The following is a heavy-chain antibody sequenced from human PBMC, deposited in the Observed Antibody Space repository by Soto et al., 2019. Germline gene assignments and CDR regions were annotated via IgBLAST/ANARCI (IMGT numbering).Heavy chain of an antibody. Sequence: PSETLSLTCAVSGGSLSGSYHYWGWLRQSPGKGPEWVGSVFYTGFTSYNPSLESRFSVSVATPKNQLFLTAAGVSAADTAVCFCATPQKGYNWNYFNHWGQGALVTVSS. CDR3: ATPQKGYNWNYFNH. D-gene: IGHD1-20*01. V-gene: IGHV4-39*01. J-gene: IGHJ4*02. CDR2: VFYTGFT. CDR1: GGSLSGSYHY.